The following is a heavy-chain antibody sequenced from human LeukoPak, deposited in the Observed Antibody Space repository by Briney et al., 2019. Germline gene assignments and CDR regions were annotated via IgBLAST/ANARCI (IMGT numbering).Heavy chain of an antibody. J-gene: IGHJ4*02. D-gene: IGHD4-23*01. CDR2: ILDGKTI. V-gene: IGHV4-39*01. CDR1: GGSISSSTYY. Sequence: SETLSLTCTVSGGSISSSTYYWSWIRQSPGKGLEWIGDILDGKTINYNPSLKSRVTISAATSSQQFSLNLKSVTAADTAVYFCACGAWAARLNSWAQGALVIVSS. CDR3: ACGAWAARLNS.